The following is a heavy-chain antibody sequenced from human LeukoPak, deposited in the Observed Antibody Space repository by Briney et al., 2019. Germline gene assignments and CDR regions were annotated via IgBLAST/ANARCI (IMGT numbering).Heavy chain of an antibody. D-gene: IGHD3-10*01. CDR3: AKAGHYGSGSYYSDY. J-gene: IGHJ4*02. Sequence: PGGSLRLSCAASGFTFSSYWMSWVRQAPRKGLEWVANIKQDGSEKYYVDSVKGRFTISRDNAKNSLYLQMSSLRAGDTAVYYCAKAGHYGSGSYYSDYWGRGTLVTVSP. CDR2: IKQDGSEK. V-gene: IGHV3-7*03. CDR1: GFTFSSYW.